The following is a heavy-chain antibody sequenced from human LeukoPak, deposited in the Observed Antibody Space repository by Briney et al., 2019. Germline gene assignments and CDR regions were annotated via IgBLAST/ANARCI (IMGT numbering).Heavy chain of an antibody. J-gene: IGHJ4*02. V-gene: IGHV1-69*13. CDR3: ARGRSGQQLDETPTFDY. CDR2: IIPIFGTA. Sequence: ASVKVSCKASGDTFSSYAISWVRQAPGPGLEWMGGIIPIFGTANYAQKFQGRVTITADESTSTAYMELSSLRSEDTAVYYGARGRSGQQLDETPTFDYWGQGTLVTVSS. CDR1: GDTFSSYA. D-gene: IGHD6-13*01.